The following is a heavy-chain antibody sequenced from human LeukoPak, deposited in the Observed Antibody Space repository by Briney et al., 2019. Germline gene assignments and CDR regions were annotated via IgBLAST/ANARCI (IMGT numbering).Heavy chain of an antibody. V-gene: IGHV4-39*07. CDR3: ARGAAAAGSY. D-gene: IGHD6-13*01. J-gene: IGHJ4*02. CDR2: IYYSGST. CDR1: GGSISSSSYY. Sequence: SETLSLTCTVSGGSISSSSYYWGWIRQPPGKGLEWIGSIYYSGSTNYNPSLKSRVTISVDTSKNQFSLKLSSVTAADTAVYYCARGAAAAGSYWGQGTLVTVSS.